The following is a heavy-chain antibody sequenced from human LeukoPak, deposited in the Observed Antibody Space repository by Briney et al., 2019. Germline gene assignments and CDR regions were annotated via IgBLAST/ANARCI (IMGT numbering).Heavy chain of an antibody. CDR1: GFTFSSSW. V-gene: IGHV3-74*01. CDR2: INTDGRST. D-gene: IGHD3-9*01. J-gene: IGHJ4*02. CDR3: ARGRFGAGYTLDY. Sequence: GGSLRLSCAASGFTFSSSWMRWVRQAPGKGLVWVARINTDGRSTSYADSVKGRFTIARDNAKNTLYLQMNSRRAEDTAVYYCARGRFGAGYTLDYWGQGTLVTVSS.